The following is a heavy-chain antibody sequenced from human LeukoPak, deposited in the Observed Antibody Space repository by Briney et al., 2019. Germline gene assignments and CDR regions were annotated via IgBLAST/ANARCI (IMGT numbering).Heavy chain of an antibody. J-gene: IGHJ5*02. CDR3: ARSKSYDYGDYGGFDP. CDR2: INPSGGST. D-gene: IGHD4-17*01. V-gene: IGHV1-46*01. Sequence: GASVKVSCKASGYTFTSYYMHWVRQAPGQGLEWMGIINPSGGSTSYAQKFQGRVTMTRDTSTSTVYMELSSLRSEDTAVYYCARSKSYDYGDYGGFDPWGQGTLVTVSS. CDR1: GYTFTSYY.